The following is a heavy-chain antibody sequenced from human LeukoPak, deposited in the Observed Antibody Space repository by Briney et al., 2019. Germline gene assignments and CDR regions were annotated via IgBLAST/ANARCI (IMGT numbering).Heavy chain of an antibody. Sequence: SETLSLTCAVYGGSFSGYYWSWIRQPPGKGLEWIGELNHSGSTNYNPSLKSRVTISVDTSKNQFSLKLSSVTAADTAVYYCARGRGGGWYHFPPDYWGQGTLVTVSS. J-gene: IGHJ4*02. CDR1: GGSFSGYY. D-gene: IGHD6-19*01. CDR2: LNHSGST. V-gene: IGHV4-34*01. CDR3: ARGRGGGWYHFPPDY.